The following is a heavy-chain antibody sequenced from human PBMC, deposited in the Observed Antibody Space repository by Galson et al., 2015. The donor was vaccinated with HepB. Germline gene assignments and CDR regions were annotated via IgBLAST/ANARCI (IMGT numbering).Heavy chain of an antibody. CDR1: GFTVSNRY. CDR2: IHADGET. CDR3: TKAQL. V-gene: IGHV3-66*01. J-gene: IGHJ4*02. Sequence: SLRLSCAASGFTVSNRYMGCVRQALGKGLEWVSIIHADGETYYADSVKGRFTISRDNSKNTLSLQMNSLRAEDTAVYYCTKAQLWGQGTLVTVSS.